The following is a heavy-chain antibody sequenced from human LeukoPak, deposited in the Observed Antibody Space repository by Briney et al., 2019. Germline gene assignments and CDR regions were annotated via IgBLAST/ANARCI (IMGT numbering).Heavy chain of an antibody. D-gene: IGHD3-10*01. CDR3: AKDSFMTDGSGSYPSPGFDP. J-gene: IGHJ5*02. Sequence: PGGSLRLSCATSGITFSSYAMSWVRQAPGKGLEWVSAISGSGGSTYYADSVKGRFTISRDNSKNTLYLQMNSLRAEDTAVYYCAKDSFMTDGSGSYPSPGFDPWGQGTLVTVSS. CDR2: ISGSGGST. CDR1: GITFSSYA. V-gene: IGHV3-23*01.